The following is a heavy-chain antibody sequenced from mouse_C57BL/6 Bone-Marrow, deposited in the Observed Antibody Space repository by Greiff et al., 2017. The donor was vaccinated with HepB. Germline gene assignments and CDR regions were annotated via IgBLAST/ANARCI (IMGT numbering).Heavy chain of an antibody. J-gene: IGHJ2*01. CDR2: IDPSDSYT. V-gene: IGHV1-59*01. D-gene: IGHD2-5*01. CDR1: GYTFTSYW. Sequence: QVQLKQPGAELVRPGTSVKLSCKASGYTFTSYWMHWVKQRPGQGLEWIGVIDPSDSYTNYNQKFKGKATLTVDTSSSTAYMQLSSLTSEDSAVYYCAAYYSNYEYWGQGTTLTVSS. CDR3: AAYYSNYEY.